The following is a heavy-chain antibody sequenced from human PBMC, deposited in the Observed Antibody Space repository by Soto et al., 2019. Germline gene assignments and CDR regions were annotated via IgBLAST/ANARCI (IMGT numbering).Heavy chain of an antibody. V-gene: IGHV4-39*01. D-gene: IGHD1-26*01. Sequence: PSETLSLTCTVSGGSISSSSYYWGWIRQPPGKGLEWIGSIYYSGSTYYNPSLKSRVTISVDTSKNQFSLKLSSVTAADTAVYYCARLIVGATTGWWYFDYWGQGTLVTVSS. J-gene: IGHJ4*02. CDR3: ARLIVGATTGWWYFDY. CDR2: IYYSGST. CDR1: GGSISSSSYY.